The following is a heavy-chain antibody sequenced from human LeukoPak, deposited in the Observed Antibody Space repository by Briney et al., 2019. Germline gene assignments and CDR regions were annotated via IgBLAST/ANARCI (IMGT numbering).Heavy chain of an antibody. J-gene: IGHJ4*02. CDR3: ARDRGGSYKHHFDY. Sequence: GGSLRLSCAASGFTFSSYAMHWVRQAPGKGLEWVAVISYDGSNKYYADSVKGRFTISRDNSKNALYLQMNSLRAEDTAVYYCARDRGGSYKHHFDYWGQGTLVTVSS. CDR1: GFTFSSYA. CDR2: ISYDGSNK. D-gene: IGHD1-26*01. V-gene: IGHV3-30-3*01.